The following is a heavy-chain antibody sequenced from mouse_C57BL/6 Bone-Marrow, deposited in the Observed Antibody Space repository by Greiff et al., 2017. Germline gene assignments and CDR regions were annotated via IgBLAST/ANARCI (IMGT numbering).Heavy chain of an antibody. CDR3: ARNYGVVASYYAMDY. CDR2: IWSGGST. CDR1: GFSLTSYG. Sequence: QVQLKESGPGLVQPSQSLSITCTVSGFSLTSYGVHWVRQSPGKGLEWLGVIWSGGSTDYNAAFISRLSISKDNSKSQVFFKMNSLQADDTAIYYCARNYGVVASYYAMDYWGQGTSVTVSS. V-gene: IGHV2-2*01. J-gene: IGHJ4*01. D-gene: IGHD1-1*01.